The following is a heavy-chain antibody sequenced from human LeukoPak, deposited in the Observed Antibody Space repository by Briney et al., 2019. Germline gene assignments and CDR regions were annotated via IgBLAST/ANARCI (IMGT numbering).Heavy chain of an antibody. Sequence: GGSLRLSCAASEFSVGSNYMTWVRQAPGKGLEWVSYISSSGSTIYYADSVKGRFTISRDNAKNSLYLQMNSLRAEDTAVYYCARDPISGYAQGGYWGQGTLVTVSS. CDR3: ARDPISGYAQGGY. CDR1: EFSVGSNY. V-gene: IGHV3-11*04. D-gene: IGHD5-12*01. J-gene: IGHJ4*02. CDR2: ISSSGSTI.